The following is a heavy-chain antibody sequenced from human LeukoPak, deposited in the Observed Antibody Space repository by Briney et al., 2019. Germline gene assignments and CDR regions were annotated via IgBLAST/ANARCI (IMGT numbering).Heavy chain of an antibody. CDR1: GGSFSGYY. J-gene: IGHJ5*02. CDR3: ARQTIGFFDP. D-gene: IGHD1-1*01. CDR2: IYYSGST. V-gene: IGHV4-34*01. Sequence: SSETLSLTCAVYGGSFSGYYWSWIRQPPGKGLEWIGSIYYSGSTYYNPSLKSRVTISVDTSKNQFSLKLSSVTAADTAVYYCARQTIGFFDPWGQGTLVTVSS.